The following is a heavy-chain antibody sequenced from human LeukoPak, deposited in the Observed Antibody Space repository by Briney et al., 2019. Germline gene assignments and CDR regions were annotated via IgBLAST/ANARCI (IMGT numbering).Heavy chain of an antibody. CDR2: IYTSGTT. V-gene: IGHV4-4*07. CDR1: GGSISNYY. J-gene: IGHJ4*02. D-gene: IGHD6-13*01. CDR3: AREGIAAAQSFDY. Sequence: KASETLSLTCTVSGGSISNYYWTWIRQPAGKGLEWIGRIYTSGTTNYNPSLKSRVTMSVDTSKNQFSLKLSSVTAADTAVYYCAREGIAAAQSFDYWGQGTLVTVSS.